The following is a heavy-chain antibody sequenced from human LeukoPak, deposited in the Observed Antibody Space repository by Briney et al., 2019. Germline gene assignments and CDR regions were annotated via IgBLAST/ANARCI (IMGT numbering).Heavy chain of an antibody. J-gene: IGHJ3*02. Sequence: PSETLSLTXTVSGGSISSYYWSWIRQPPGKGLEWIGYIYYSGSTNYNPSLKSRVTISVDTSKNQFSLKLSSVTAADTAVYYCARDRFGGYGAFDIWGQGTMVTVSS. V-gene: IGHV4-59*01. CDR3: ARDRFGGYGAFDI. CDR1: GGSISSYY. D-gene: IGHD3-22*01. CDR2: IYYSGST.